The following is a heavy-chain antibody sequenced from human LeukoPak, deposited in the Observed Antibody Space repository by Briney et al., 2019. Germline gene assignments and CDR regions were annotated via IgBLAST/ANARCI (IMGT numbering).Heavy chain of an antibody. J-gene: IGHJ6*04. CDR2: IYPGDSDT. CDR3: ARQETTMVRGVTGLDV. V-gene: IGHV5-51*01. D-gene: IGHD3-10*01. Sequence: GESLKISCKGSGYSFTSYWIGWVRQMPGKGLEWMGIIYPGDSDTRYSPSFQGQVTISVDKSISTAYLQWSSLKASDTAMYYCARQETTMVRGVTGLDVWGKGTTVTVSS. CDR1: GYSFTSYW.